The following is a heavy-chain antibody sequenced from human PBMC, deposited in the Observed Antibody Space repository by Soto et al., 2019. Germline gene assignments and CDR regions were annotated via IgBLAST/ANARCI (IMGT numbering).Heavy chain of an antibody. Sequence: SETLCLTCTVSGGSITGSSYYWGWIRQAPGKGLEWIGSIYYSGSTYYNPSLKSRVTISVDTSKNQFSLKLSSVTAADTAVYYCARVSVAVAGHIDYWAREPWSPSPQ. CDR1: GGSITGSSYY. J-gene: IGHJ4*02. D-gene: IGHD6-19*01. V-gene: IGHV4-39*07. CDR2: IYYSGST. CDR3: ARVSVAVAGHIDY.